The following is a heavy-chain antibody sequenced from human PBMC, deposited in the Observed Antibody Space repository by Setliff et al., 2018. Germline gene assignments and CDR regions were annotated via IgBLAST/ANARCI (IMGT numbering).Heavy chain of an antibody. CDR2: IGTHSENT. CDR1: GNTFISYG. D-gene: IGHD2-15*01. V-gene: IGHV1-18*01. J-gene: IGHJ4*02. CDR3: ARDVGAYCSGRICHPGY. Sequence: ASVKVSCKTSGNTFISYGISWLRQAPGQGLEWMGWIGTHSENTNYAQSFQGRVTMTADTSTNTAYMELKSLRSDDTAVYYCARDVGAYCSGRICHPGYWGQGTLVTVSS.